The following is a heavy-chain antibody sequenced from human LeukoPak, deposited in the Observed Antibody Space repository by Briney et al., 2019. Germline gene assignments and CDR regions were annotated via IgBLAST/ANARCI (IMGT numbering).Heavy chain of an antibody. Sequence: PSETLSLTCTVSGGSISSSGYYWGWIRQPPGQGLQWIGSIYYSGSTYYNPSLKSRVTISVDTSKNQFSLKLSSVTAADTAVYYCASLDSVGATLDYWGQGTLVTVSS. CDR1: GGSISSSGYY. D-gene: IGHD1-26*01. CDR3: ASLDSVGATLDY. CDR2: IYYSGST. J-gene: IGHJ4*02. V-gene: IGHV4-39*01.